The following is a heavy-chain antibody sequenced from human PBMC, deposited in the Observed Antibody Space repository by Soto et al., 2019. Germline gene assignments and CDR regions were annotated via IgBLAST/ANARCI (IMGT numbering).Heavy chain of an antibody. CDR1: GFTFSSYV. Sequence: GGSLRLSCAASGFTFSSYVMSWVRQAPGKGLEWVSTISDSGGSTYYADSVKGRFTISRDNSKNTLYLQMNSLRAEDTAVYYCAKENDDILTGYSTGMDVWGQGTTVTVSS. CDR2: ISDSGGST. J-gene: IGHJ6*02. D-gene: IGHD3-9*01. V-gene: IGHV3-23*01. CDR3: AKENDDILTGYSTGMDV.